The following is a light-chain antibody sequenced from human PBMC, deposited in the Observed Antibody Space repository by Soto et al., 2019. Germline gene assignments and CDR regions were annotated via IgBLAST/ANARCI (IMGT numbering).Light chain of an antibody. CDR2: GAY. J-gene: IGKJ1*01. V-gene: IGKV1-33*01. CDR1: EDISEY. CDR3: QPYDNLPPA. Sequence: DIQMNQSPSSLSASVGDRVTVTCQASEDISEYVNWYQQKAGKSPKLLIYGAYNLETGATSRFSGSGSGTDFTLTISSLQPEDIATYFCQPYDNLPPAVGQGTKVDI.